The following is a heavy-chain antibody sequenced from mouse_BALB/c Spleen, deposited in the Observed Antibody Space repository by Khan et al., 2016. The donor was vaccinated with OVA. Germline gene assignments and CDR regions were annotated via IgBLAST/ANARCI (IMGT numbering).Heavy chain of an antibody. Sequence: VQLKQSGAELVRPGALVKLSCKASGFNIKDYYIHWVKQRPEQGLEWIGGIDPENGNTIYDPKFQGKASITADTSSNTAYLQLSSLTSEDTAVYYCTRDGYSPWFAYWGQETLVTVSA. J-gene: IGHJ3*01. CDR3: TRDGYSPWFAY. CDR1: GFNIKDYY. CDR2: IDPENGNT. V-gene: IGHV14-1*02. D-gene: IGHD2-3*01.